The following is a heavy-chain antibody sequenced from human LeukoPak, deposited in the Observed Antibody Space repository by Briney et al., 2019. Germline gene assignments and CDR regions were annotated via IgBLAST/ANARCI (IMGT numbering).Heavy chain of an antibody. CDR1: GFTFFTYT. D-gene: IGHD5/OR15-5a*01. V-gene: IGHV3-21*01. Sequence: GGSLGLSCAASGFTFFTYTMNWVRQAPGKGLEWVSSISSSSSYIAYSDSVKGRFTISRDNAKNSLYLQMNSLRAEDTAVFYCASGQCPDCWGQVTLPIVSS. CDR3: ASGQCPDC. J-gene: IGHJ4*02. CDR2: ISSSSSYI.